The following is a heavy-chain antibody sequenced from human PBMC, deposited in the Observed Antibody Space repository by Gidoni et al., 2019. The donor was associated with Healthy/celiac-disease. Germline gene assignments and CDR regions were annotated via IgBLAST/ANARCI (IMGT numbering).Heavy chain of an antibody. CDR1: GFTFSSYG. J-gene: IGHJ3*02. CDR3: ANGYYYDTPGTNAFDI. CDR2: IRYDGSNK. Sequence: QVQLVESGGGVVQPRRSLLLSCAASGFTFSSYGMHWVRQAPGKGLEWVAFIRYDGSNKYYADSVKGRFTISRDNSKNTLYLQMNSLRAEDTAVYYCANGYYYDTPGTNAFDIWGQGTMVTVSS. D-gene: IGHD3-22*01. V-gene: IGHV3-30*02.